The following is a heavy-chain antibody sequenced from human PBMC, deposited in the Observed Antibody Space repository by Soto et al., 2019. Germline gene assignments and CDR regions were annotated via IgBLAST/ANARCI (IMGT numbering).Heavy chain of an antibody. V-gene: IGHV1-18*01. CDR1: GYTFTSYG. Sequence: QVQLVQSGAEVKKPGASVKVSCKASGYTFTSYGISWVRQAPGQGLEWMGWISAYNGNTNNAQKLPGRVTRTTGTAPGTACMELGGLRPDGTAVYDCAGEHGHGIAYGDHRPIDDWGRRTLVTVSS. J-gene: IGHJ4*02. CDR3: AGEHGHGIAYGDHRPIDD. D-gene: IGHD4-17*01. CDR2: ISAYNGNT.